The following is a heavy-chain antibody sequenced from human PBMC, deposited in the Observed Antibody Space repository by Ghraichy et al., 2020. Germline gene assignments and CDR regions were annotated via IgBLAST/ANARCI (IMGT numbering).Heavy chain of an antibody. J-gene: IGHJ4*02. CDR1: GSTFTSYG. D-gene: IGHD2/OR15-2a*01. CDR3: ARGINRGPLDY. CDR2: VSTYNGNT. V-gene: IGHV1-18*01. Sequence: ASVKVSCKASGSTFTSYGINWVRQAPGQGPERMGWVSTYNGNTNYAQQVRGRVTMTTDISTNTAYMELRNLTSDDTAVYYCARGINRGPLDYWGQGTLVTVSS.